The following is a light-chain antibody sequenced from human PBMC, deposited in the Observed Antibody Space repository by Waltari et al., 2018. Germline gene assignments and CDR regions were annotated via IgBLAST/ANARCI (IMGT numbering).Light chain of an antibody. V-gene: IGKV3-20*01. Sequence: EIVLTQSPGTLSLSPGERATLSCRASQSIYSTYLAWYQQKPGQAPRLLIYRASHRATGVPDRFSGSGSGTDFTLTISRLEPEDFAVFYCQQYGSSPRTFGQGTTVEIK. CDR2: RAS. J-gene: IGKJ1*01. CDR3: QQYGSSPRT. CDR1: QSIYSTY.